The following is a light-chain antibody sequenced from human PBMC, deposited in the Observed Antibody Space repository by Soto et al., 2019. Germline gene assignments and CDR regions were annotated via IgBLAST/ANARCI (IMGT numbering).Light chain of an antibody. J-gene: IGLJ3*02. Sequence: QSVLTQPPSVSGAPWQRVTISCTGSSSNIGAGFDVHWYQHLPGTAPKLLIYGNSNRPSGVPDRFSGSKSGTSASLAITGLQAEDEADYHCQSYDSSLSGSWVFGGGTKVTVL. V-gene: IGLV1-40*01. CDR3: QSYDSSLSGSWV. CDR2: GNS. CDR1: SSNIGAGFD.